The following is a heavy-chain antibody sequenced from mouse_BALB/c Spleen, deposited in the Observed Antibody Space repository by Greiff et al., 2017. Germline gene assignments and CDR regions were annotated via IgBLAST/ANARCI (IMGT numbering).Heavy chain of an antibody. V-gene: IGHV3-8*02. CDR3: ARYYYGSSDWYFDV. CDR2: ISYSGST. Sequence: VQLQQSGPSLVKPSQTLSLTCSVTGDSITSGYWNWIRKFPGNKLEYMGYISYSGSTYYNPSLKSRISITRDTSKNQYYLQLNSVTTEDTATYYCARYYYGSSDWYFDVGGAGTTVTVSS. D-gene: IGHD1-1*01. CDR1: GDSITSGY. J-gene: IGHJ1*01.